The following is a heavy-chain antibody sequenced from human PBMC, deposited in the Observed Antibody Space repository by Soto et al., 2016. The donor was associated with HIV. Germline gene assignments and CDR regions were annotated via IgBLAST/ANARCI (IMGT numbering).Heavy chain of an antibody. V-gene: IGHV4-39*01. D-gene: IGHD6-19*01. Sequence: QLQLQESGPGLVKPSETLSLTCTVSGGSISSSSYYWGWIRQPPGKGLEWIGSIYYSGSTYYNPSLKSRVTISVDTSKNQFSLKLSSVTAADTAVYYCAKTSRSGWKIGPDWYFDLWGRGTLVTVSS. J-gene: IGHJ2*01. CDR1: GGSISSSSYY. CDR2: IYYSGST. CDR3: AKTSRSGWKIGPDWYFDL.